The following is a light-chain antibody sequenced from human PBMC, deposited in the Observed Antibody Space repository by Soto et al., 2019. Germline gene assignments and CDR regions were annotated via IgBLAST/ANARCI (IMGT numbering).Light chain of an antibody. CDR2: GAS. J-gene: IGKJ1*01. CDR1: QSVSSSY. Sequence: IVLTQSPVTLSLSPWERATLSCRASQSVSSSYLAWYQQKPGQAPRLLIYGASSRDTGVPDRFSGSGSGTDFTLTISRLEPEDFATYYCQQYGSSPVTFGQGTKVDIK. V-gene: IGKV3-20*01. CDR3: QQYGSSPVT.